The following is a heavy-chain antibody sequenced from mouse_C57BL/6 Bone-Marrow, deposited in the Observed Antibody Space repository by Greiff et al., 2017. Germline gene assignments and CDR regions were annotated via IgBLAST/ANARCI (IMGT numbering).Heavy chain of an antibody. CDR3: ARSGWEAFAY. Sequence: VKLMESGAELARPGASVKLSCKASGYTFTSYGISWVKQRTGQGLEWIGEIYPRSGNTYYNEKFKGKATLTADKSSSTAYMELRSLTSEDSAVYFCARSGWEAFAYWGQGTLVTVSA. V-gene: IGHV1-81*01. D-gene: IGHD1-1*02. J-gene: IGHJ3*01. CDR1: GYTFTSYG. CDR2: IYPRSGNT.